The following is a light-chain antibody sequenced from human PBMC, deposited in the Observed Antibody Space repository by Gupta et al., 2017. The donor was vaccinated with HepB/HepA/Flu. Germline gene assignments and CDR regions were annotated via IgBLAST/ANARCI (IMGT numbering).Light chain of an antibody. Sequence: EIVLTQSPATLSLSPGERATLSCRASQSVSNYITWYQQRPGQAPRLLIYDASTRDTGIPARFSGSGYGKDFTLTISSREQEDFGVYYCQLPSDWPSLTFGGGTKVDIK. V-gene: IGKV3-11*01. CDR2: DAS. J-gene: IGKJ4*01. CDR3: QLPSDWPSLT. CDR1: QSVSNY.